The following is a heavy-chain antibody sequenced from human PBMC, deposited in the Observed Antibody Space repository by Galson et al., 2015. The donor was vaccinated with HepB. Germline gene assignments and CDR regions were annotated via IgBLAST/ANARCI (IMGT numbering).Heavy chain of an antibody. J-gene: IGHJ3*01. D-gene: IGHD1-26*01. CDR3: ARGLSGSYYRAFEF. CDR1: GYIFSNHG. CDR2: ISAYTGNT. Sequence: SVKVSCKASGYIFSNHGIAWVRQAPGQGLEWMAWISAYTGNTIYAQKFQGRVTVTTDISTNTAYMDFKRLTSDDTAVYYCARGLSGSYYRAFEFWGQGTVVTVSA. V-gene: IGHV1-18*04.